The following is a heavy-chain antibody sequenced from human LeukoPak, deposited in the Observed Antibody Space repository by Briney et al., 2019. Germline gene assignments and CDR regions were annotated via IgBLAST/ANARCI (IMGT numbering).Heavy chain of an antibody. D-gene: IGHD1-26*01. Sequence: GGSLRLSCAASGFTFSSYAMHWVRQAPGKGLEYVSAISSNGGSTYYANSVKGRFTISRDNSKNTLYLQVGSLRAEDMAVYYCARGEWELPYFDYWGQGTLVTVSS. CDR1: GFTFSSYA. CDR3: ARGEWELPYFDY. J-gene: IGHJ4*02. V-gene: IGHV3-64*01. CDR2: ISSNGGST.